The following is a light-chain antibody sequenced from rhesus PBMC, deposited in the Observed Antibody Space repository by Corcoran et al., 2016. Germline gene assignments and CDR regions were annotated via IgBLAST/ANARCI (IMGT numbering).Light chain of an antibody. Sequence: QAAPTQSPSVSGSPGQSVTISCTGTNTDIGDYNRVSWYQQYPGKAPKLLIFEVSKRPSGVSDRFSGSKSGNTASLPISGLQAEDEADYYCSSYTGSDTFIFGGGTRLTVL. CDR2: EVS. CDR1: NTDIGDYNR. V-gene: IGLV2-13*03. J-gene: IGLJ1*01. CDR3: SSYTGSDTFI.